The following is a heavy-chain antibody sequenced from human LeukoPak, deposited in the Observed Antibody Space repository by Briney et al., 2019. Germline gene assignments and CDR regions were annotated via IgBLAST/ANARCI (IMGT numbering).Heavy chain of an antibody. V-gene: IGHV3-21*01. CDR3: ARDSSGWSRDY. CDR2: ISRGSDYI. CDR1: GFTVSSNY. J-gene: IGHJ4*02. Sequence: GGSLRLSCAASGFTVSSNYMSWVRQAPGKGLEWVSCISRGSDYIYYADSVKGRFTISRDNAKNSLYLQMNSLGAEDTAVYYCARDSSGWSRDYWGQGTLVTVSS. D-gene: IGHD6-19*01.